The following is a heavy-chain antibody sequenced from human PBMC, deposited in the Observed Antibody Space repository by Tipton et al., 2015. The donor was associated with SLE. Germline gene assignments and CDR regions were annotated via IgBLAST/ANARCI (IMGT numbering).Heavy chain of an antibody. CDR1: GGSLTSHY. J-gene: IGHJ4*02. CDR3: ARSDGGY. D-gene: IGHD3-16*01. V-gene: IGHV4-59*11. CDR2: IKYSGSA. Sequence: TLSLTCSVSGGSLTSHYWSWIRQSPGKGLEWIAHIKYSGSANYNPSLESRVTISLDTSKNQFSLKVTSVTAADTAVYYCARSDGGYWGQGTLVTVSS.